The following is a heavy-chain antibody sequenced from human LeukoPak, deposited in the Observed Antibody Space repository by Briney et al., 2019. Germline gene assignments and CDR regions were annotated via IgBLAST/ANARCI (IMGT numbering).Heavy chain of an antibody. V-gene: IGHV4-61*02. CDR2: IFISGST. CDR3: ARGGRDGFEHYPVDS. D-gene: IGHD5-24*01. Sequence: SETLSLTCTVSGDSISTGYHYWTWIRQPAGKGLEYIGRIFISGSTNYSPSLKSRVSISVDTSKNQFSLNLTSVTATDTAVYYCARGGRDGFEHYPVDSWGRGTLVTVSS. J-gene: IGHJ4*02. CDR1: GDSISTGYHY.